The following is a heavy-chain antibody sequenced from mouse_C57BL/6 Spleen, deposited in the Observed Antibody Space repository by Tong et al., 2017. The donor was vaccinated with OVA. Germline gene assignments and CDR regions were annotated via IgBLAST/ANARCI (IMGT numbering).Heavy chain of an antibody. Sequence: EVQLQESGPELVKPGASVKISCKASGYTFTDYYMNWVKQSHGKSLEWIGDINPNNGGTIYNQKFKGKATLTVDKSSSTAYMQLSSLTTEDSAIYYCARGGGLLPSMDYWGQGTSVTVSS. CDR2: INPNNGGT. D-gene: IGHD2-3*01. CDR1: GYTFTDYY. J-gene: IGHJ4*01. CDR3: ARGGGLLPSMDY. V-gene: IGHV1-26*01.